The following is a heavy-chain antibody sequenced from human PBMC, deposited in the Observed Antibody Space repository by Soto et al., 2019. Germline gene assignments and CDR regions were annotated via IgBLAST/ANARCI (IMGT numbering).Heavy chain of an antibody. CDR3: AKGRLRFPSLRGKAVDI. CDR2: ISYDGSKK. V-gene: IGHV3-30*18. J-gene: IGHJ3*02. D-gene: IGHD3-16*01. Sequence: QVQLVESVGGVVQPGRSLRLSCAASGFTFSTFGMHWVRQAPGKGLGWVAIISYDGSKKYYADSVKGRFTIYRDNSKNTLSLPMNSMRPDDTAGYYCAKGRLRFPSLRGKAVDIWCQGTIVTVSS. CDR1: GFTFSTFG.